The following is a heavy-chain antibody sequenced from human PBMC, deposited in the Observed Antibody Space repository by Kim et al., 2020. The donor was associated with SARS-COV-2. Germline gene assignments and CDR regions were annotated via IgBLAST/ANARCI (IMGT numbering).Heavy chain of an antibody. J-gene: IGHJ4*02. CDR2: IYYSGST. V-gene: IGHV4-31*03. CDR3: ARERGYPTRVDY. CDR1: GGSISSGGYY. D-gene: IGHD3-16*02. Sequence: SETLSLTCTVSGGSISSGGYYWSWIRQHPGKGLEWIGYIYYSGSTYYNPSLKSRVTISVDTSKNQFSLKLSSVTAADTAVYYCARERGYPTRVDYWGQGTLVTVSS.